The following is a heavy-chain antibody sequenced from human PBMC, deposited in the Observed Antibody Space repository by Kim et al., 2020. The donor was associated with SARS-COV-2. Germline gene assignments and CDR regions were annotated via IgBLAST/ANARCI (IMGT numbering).Heavy chain of an antibody. D-gene: IGHD3-22*01. CDR3: ARGPPIVVTSLNYFDY. CDR2: IYSGGST. Sequence: GGSLRLSCAASGFTVSSNYMSWVRQAPGKGLEWVSVIYSGGSTYYADSVKGRFTISRDNSKNTLYLQMNSLRAEDTAVYYCARGPPIVVTSLNYFDYWGQGTLVTVSS. V-gene: IGHV3-53*01. J-gene: IGHJ4*02. CDR1: GFTVSSNY.